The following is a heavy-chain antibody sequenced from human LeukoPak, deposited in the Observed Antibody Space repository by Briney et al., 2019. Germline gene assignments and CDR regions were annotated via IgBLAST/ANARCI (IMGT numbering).Heavy chain of an antibody. CDR1: GSTFSSNY. J-gene: IGHJ5*02. V-gene: IGHV3-53*01. Sequence: GGSLRLSCAASGSTFSSNYMSWVRQAPGKGLEWVSVIYSGGGTYYTDSVKGRFTISRDSSKNTLYLQMNSLRAEDTAVYYCARVARYNWFDPWGQGTLVTVSS. CDR3: ARVARYNWFDP. CDR2: IYSGGGT.